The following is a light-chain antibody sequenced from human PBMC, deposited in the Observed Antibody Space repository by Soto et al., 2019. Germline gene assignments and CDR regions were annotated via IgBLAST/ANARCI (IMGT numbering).Light chain of an antibody. J-gene: IGLJ1*01. CDR2: GNS. CDR1: SPNIGAGYD. CDR3: CSYAGSYTLYV. V-gene: IGLV1-40*01. Sequence: QSVLTQPPSVSGAPGQRVTISCTGSSPNIGAGYDVHWYQQFPGTAPKLLIYGNSNRPSGVPDRFSGSKSGTSASLAITGLQAEDEADYYCCSYAGSYTLYVFGTGTKVTVL.